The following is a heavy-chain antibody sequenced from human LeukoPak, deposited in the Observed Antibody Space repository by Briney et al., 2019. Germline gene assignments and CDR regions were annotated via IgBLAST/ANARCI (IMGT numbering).Heavy chain of an antibody. CDR3: ATEPFMVRGVIRDY. Sequence: AASVKVSCKVSGYTLTELSMHWVRQAPGKGLEWMGGFDPEDGETIYAQKFQGRVTMTEDTSTDTAYMELSSLRSEDTAVYYCATEPFMVRGVIRDYWGQGTLVTVSS. CDR1: GYTLTELS. D-gene: IGHD3-10*01. CDR2: FDPEDGET. J-gene: IGHJ4*02. V-gene: IGHV1-24*01.